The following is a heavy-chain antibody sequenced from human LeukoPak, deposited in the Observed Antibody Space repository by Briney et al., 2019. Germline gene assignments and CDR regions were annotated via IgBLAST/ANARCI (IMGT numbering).Heavy chain of an antibody. CDR3: ARGQIVVAGYYFDH. V-gene: IGHV3-53*01. CDR2: FYSGGST. D-gene: IGHD6-19*01. Sequence: GGSLRLSCAASGFTVSSNYMSWVRQAPGKGLEWVSVFYSGGSTYYADSVKGRFTISRDNSKNTLYLQMNSLRAEDTAVYYCARGQIVVAGYYFDHWGQGTLVTVSS. CDR1: GFTVSSNY. J-gene: IGHJ4*02.